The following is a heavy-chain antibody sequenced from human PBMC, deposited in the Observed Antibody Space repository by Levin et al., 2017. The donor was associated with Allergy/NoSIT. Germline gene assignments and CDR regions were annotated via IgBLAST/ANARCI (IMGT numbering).Heavy chain of an antibody. V-gene: IGHV4-39*01. CDR1: GGSISSSSYY. Sequence: SQTLSLTCTVSGGSISSSSYYWGWIRQPPGKGLEWIGTIYFSGNAYYNPSLKSRVTISVDTSNNQFSLKLSSVTAADTAVYYCARLPVNDSFDIWGQGTMVTVSS. CDR3: ARLPVNDSFDI. J-gene: IGHJ3*02. CDR2: IYFSGNA.